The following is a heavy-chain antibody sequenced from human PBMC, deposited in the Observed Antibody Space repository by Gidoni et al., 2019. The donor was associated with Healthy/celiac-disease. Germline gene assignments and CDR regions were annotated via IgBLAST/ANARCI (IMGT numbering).Heavy chain of an antibody. CDR1: GFTFTNAW. J-gene: IGHJ4*02. CDR3: TSPRWELPPDY. V-gene: IGHV3-15*01. Sequence: EVQLVQSGGGLVKPGGSLRLSCAASGFTFTNAWMSWVRQAPGKGLEWVGRIKSKTDGGTTDYAAHVKGRFTISRDDSKNTLYLQMNSLKTEDTAVYYCTSPRWELPPDYWGQGTLVTVSS. CDR2: IKSKTDGGTT. D-gene: IGHD1-26*01.